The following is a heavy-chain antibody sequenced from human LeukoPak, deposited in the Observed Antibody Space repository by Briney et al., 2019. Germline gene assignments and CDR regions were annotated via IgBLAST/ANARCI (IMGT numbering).Heavy chain of an antibody. Sequence: SQTLSLTCTVSGDSINSGGYFWSWIRQHPGKGLGWIGYIYYSGSTYYNPSLKSRVTISVDTSKNQFSLKLSSVTAADTAVYYCARDERYSYGGFDYWGQGTLVTVSS. J-gene: IGHJ4*02. D-gene: IGHD5-18*01. CDR3: ARDERYSYGGFDY. CDR2: IYYSGST. CDR1: GDSINSGGYF. V-gene: IGHV4-31*03.